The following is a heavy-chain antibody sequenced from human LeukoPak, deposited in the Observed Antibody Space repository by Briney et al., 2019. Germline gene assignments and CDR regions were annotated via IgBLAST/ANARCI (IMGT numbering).Heavy chain of an antibody. CDR2: IYYSGST. V-gene: IGHV4-59*01. J-gene: IGHJ4*02. Sequence: SETLSLTCTVSGGSISSYYWSWIRQPPGKGLEWIGYIYYSGSTNYNPSLKSRVTISVDTSKNQFSLKLSSVTAADTAVYYCARVTFRGVISPVYYFDYWGQGTLSPSPQ. D-gene: IGHD3-10*01. CDR1: GGSISSYY. CDR3: ARVTFRGVISPVYYFDY.